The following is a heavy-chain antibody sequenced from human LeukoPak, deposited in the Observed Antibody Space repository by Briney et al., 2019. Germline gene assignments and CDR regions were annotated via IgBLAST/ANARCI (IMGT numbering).Heavy chain of an antibody. CDR1: GFTFSSYS. CDR3: ASLTSTSGWSSDY. D-gene: IGHD6-19*01. CDR2: IRSSSSYI. V-gene: IGHV3-21*01. Sequence: GGSLRLSCAASGFTFSSYSMNWVRQAPGKGLEWVSSIRSSSSYIYYADSVKGRFTISRDNAKNSLYLQMNSLRAEDTAVYYCASLTSTSGWSSDYWGQGTLVTVSS. J-gene: IGHJ4*02.